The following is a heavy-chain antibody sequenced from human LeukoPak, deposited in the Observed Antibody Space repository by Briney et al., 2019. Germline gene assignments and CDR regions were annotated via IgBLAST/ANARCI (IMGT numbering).Heavy chain of an antibody. D-gene: IGHD2-21*01. CDR2: INHSGST. Sequence: SETLSLTCAVYGESFSGYYWSWIRQPPGKGLEWIGEINHSGSTNYNPSLKNRVTISVDTSKNQFSLKLTSVTAADTAVYYCAHCGGDCYFGYWGQGTLVTVSS. CDR3: AHCGGDCYFGY. J-gene: IGHJ4*02. CDR1: GESFSGYY. V-gene: IGHV4-34*01.